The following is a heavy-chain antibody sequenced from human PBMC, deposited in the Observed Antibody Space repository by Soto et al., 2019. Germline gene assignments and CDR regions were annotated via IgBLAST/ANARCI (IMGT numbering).Heavy chain of an antibody. D-gene: IGHD1-1*01. CDR2: ITYDGSNK. CDR3: AKDPKATGTHY. Sequence: QVQLVESGGGVVQPGRSLRLSCAASGFIIGSYGMHWVRQAPGKGLEWVAVITYDGSNKYYADSVRGRFSISRGNSRNTVYLQMHSLRAEDTAVYYCAKDPKATGTHYWGRGTLVTVSS. CDR1: GFIIGSYG. V-gene: IGHV3-30*18. J-gene: IGHJ4*02.